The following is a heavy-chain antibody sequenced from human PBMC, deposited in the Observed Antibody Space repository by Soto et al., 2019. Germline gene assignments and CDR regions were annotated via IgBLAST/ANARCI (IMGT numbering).Heavy chain of an antibody. D-gene: IGHD3-10*01. CDR2: IIPIFGTA. Sequence: PRASVKVSCKASGGTFSSYAISWVRQAPGQGLEWMGGIIPIFGTANYAQKFQGRVTITADESTSTAYMELSSLRSEDTAVYYCARVSSVGYGSREYYYYYYGMDVWGQGTTVTVSS. CDR1: GGTFSSYA. J-gene: IGHJ6*02. CDR3: ARVSSVGYGSREYYYYYYGMDV. V-gene: IGHV1-69*13.